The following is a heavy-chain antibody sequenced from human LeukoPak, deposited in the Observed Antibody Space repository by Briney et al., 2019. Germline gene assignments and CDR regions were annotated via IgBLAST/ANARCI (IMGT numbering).Heavy chain of an antibody. CDR3: ARRRTYYDSGTYYGLDIDY. CDR2: INHSGST. V-gene: IGHV4-34*01. D-gene: IGHD3-10*01. J-gene: IGHJ4*02. CDR1: GGSFSGYY. Sequence: SETLSLTCAVYGGSFSGYYWSWIRQPPGKGLEWIGEINHSGSTNYNPSLKSRVTISVDTSKNEVSLKLSSVTAADTAVYYCARRRTYYDSGTYYGLDIDYWGQGTLVTVSS.